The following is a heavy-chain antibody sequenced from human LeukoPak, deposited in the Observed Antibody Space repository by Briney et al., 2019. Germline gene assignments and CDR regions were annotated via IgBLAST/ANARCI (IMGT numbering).Heavy chain of an antibody. J-gene: IGHJ3*02. V-gene: IGHV3-30*03. CDR2: ISYDGNDK. CDR3: ARVQGGGAFDI. CDR1: GFTFSNYG. Sequence: GGSLRLSCAASGFTFSNYGMYWVRQAPGKGLEWVAIISYDGNDKYYADSVKGRFTISRDNSKNTLYLQMNSLRAEDTAVYYCARVQGGGAFDIWGQGTMVTVSS. D-gene: IGHD2-15*01.